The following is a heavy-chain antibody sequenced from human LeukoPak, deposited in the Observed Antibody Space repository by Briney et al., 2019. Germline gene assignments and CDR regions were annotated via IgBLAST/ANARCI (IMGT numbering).Heavy chain of an antibody. CDR3: AKGGEGSWFHFDY. CDR1: GFIFDDYA. Sequence: GGSLRLSCAASGFIFDDYAMHWVRQAPGKGLEWVSGISWNSGSIGYADSVKGRFTISRDNAKNSLYLQMNSLRAEDMALYYCAKGGEGSWFHFDYWGQGTLVTVSS. CDR2: ISWNSGSI. J-gene: IGHJ4*02. D-gene: IGHD6-13*01. V-gene: IGHV3-9*03.